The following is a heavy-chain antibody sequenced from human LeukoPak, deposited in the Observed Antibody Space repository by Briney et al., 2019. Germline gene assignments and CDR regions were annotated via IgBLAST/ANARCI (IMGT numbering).Heavy chain of an antibody. V-gene: IGHV3-23*01. D-gene: IGHD3-10*01. J-gene: IGHJ4*02. CDR2: ITGGDGST. Sequence: GGSLRLSCAASGFTFSSYAMSWVRQAPGKGLEWVSAITGGDGSTYYADSVKGRFTISRDNSKNTLYLQMNSLRAEDTAVYYCAKDRSYSGFSGRGAYFDYWGQGTLVTVSS. CDR1: GFTFSSYA. CDR3: AKDRSYSGFSGRGAYFDY.